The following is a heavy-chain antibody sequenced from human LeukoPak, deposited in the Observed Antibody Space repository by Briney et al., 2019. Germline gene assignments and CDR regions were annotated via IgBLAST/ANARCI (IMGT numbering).Heavy chain of an antibody. CDR3: ARDYYDSSSDAFDI. CDR2: IYHSGST. V-gene: IGHV4-30-2*01. Sequence: PSETLSLTCAVSGGSISSGGYSWSWIRQPPGKGLEWIGYIYHSGSTYYNPSLKSRVTISVDRSKNQFSLKLSSVTAADTAVYYCARDYYDSSSDAFDIWGQGTMVTVSS. D-gene: IGHD3-22*01. CDR1: GGSISSGGYS. J-gene: IGHJ3*02.